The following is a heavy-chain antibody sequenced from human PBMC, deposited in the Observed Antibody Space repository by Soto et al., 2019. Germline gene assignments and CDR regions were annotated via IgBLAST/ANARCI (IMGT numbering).Heavy chain of an antibody. J-gene: IGHJ4*02. CDR3: GRSYYDTSGLDY. Sequence: GGSLRLSCAASGFTFISYAMHWVLQAPGKGLEWVTVISYDGTNKYYADSVKGRFTISRDNSKNTLYLQMNSLRAEDTALYYCGRSYYDTSGLDYWGQGTLVTVSS. CDR2: ISYDGTNK. D-gene: IGHD3-22*01. CDR1: GFTFISYA. V-gene: IGHV3-30-3*01.